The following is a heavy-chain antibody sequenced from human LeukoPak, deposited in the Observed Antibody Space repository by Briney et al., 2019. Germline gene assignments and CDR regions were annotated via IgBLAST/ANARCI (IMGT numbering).Heavy chain of an antibody. CDR1: GYTFTSYG. CDR2: ISAYNGNT. J-gene: IGHJ4*02. V-gene: IGHV1-18*04. CDR3: ARDLQEEQWLVPSY. Sequence: ASVKVSCTASGYTFTSYGISWVRQAPGQGLEWMGWISAYNGNTNYAQKLQGRVTMTTDTSTSTAYMELRSLRSDDTAVYYCARDLQEEQWLVPSYWGQGTLVTVSS. D-gene: IGHD6-19*01.